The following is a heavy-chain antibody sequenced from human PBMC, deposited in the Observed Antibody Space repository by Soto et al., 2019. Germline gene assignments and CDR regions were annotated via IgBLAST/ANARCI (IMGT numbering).Heavy chain of an antibody. V-gene: IGHV1-18*01. D-gene: IGHD3-22*01. CDR2: ISAYNGNT. J-gene: IGHJ3*02. CDR1: GYTFTSYG. Sequence: ASVKVSCKASGYTFTSYGISWVRQTPGQGLEWMGWISAYNGNTNYAQKLQGRVTMTTDTSTSTAYMELRSLRSDDTAVYYCARETYYYDSSGYYGAFDIWGQGTMVTVSS. CDR3: ARETYYYDSSGYYGAFDI.